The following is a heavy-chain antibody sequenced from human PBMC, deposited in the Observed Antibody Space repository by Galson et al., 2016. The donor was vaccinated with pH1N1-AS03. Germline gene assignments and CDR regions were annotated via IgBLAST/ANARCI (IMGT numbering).Heavy chain of an antibody. V-gene: IGHV3-74*01. CDR1: RFTSSNLW. CDR2: VNGDGSST. J-gene: IGHJ4*02. D-gene: IGHD3-10*01. CDR3: ATGRGYYYEY. Sequence: SLRLSCAASRFTSSNLWMHWVRQGPGKGLVWVARVNGDGSSTTYADSVKGRFTISRDNAKNTVYLQMISLRAEDTAVYYCATGRGYYYEYWGQGTLVTVSS.